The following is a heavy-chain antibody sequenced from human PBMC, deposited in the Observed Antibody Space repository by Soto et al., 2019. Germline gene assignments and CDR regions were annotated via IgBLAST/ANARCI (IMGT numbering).Heavy chain of an antibody. J-gene: IGHJ4*02. Sequence: QVQLQESGPGLVKPPGTLSLSCAVSGGSVSNNNWWSWVRQSPGNGLEWIGEIHHSGGTSYNPSLESRATLSVDKSKNELSLRLNYVTAADTAVYYCTKNSAYALDYWGLGILVTVSS. V-gene: IGHV4-4*03. CDR3: TKNSAYALDY. CDR1: GGSVSNNNW. D-gene: IGHD5-12*01. CDR2: IHHSGGT.